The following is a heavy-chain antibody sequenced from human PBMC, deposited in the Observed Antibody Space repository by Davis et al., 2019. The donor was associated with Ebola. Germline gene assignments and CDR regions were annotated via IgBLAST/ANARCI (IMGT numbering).Heavy chain of an antibody. V-gene: IGHV3-21*01. D-gene: IGHD4-17*01. J-gene: IGHJ5*02. CDR3: ARDLTTVTTSWFDP. CDR1: GFTFSSYS. Sequence: PGGSLRLSCAASGFTFSSYSMNWVRQAPGKGLEWVSSISSSSSYIYYADSVKGRFTISRDNAKNSLYLQMNSLRAEDTAVYYCARDLTTVTTSWFDPWGQGTLVTVSS. CDR2: ISSSSSYI.